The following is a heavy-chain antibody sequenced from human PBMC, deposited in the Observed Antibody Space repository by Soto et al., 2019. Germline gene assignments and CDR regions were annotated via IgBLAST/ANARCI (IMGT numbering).Heavy chain of an antibody. Sequence: GGSLRLSCAASGFTFSNAWMSWVCQAPGKGLEWVGRIKSKTDGGTADYAAPVKGRFTISRDDSKNTLYLQMNSLKTEDTAVYYCTTGCGVWFGEDYYGMDVWGQGTTVTVSS. V-gene: IGHV3-15*01. CDR3: TTGCGVWFGEDYYGMDV. D-gene: IGHD3-10*01. CDR2: IKSKTDGGTA. CDR1: GFTFSNAW. J-gene: IGHJ6*02.